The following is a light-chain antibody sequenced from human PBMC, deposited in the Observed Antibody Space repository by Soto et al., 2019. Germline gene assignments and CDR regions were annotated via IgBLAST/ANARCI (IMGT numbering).Light chain of an antibody. CDR1: QSVGSS. CDR2: DAS. Sequence: EIVLTQSPATLSLSPGERVTLSCRASQSVGSSLAWYQQKPGQAPRLLIYDASNRATGIPARFSGSGSVTDFTLTIRSLEPEDFAVYYCQHRSNWPLTFGGGTKVEIK. CDR3: QHRSNWPLT. J-gene: IGKJ4*01. V-gene: IGKV3-11*01.